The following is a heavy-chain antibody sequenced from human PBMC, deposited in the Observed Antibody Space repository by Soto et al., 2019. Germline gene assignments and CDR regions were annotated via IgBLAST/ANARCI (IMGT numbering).Heavy chain of an antibody. V-gene: IGHV3-21*01. CDR1: GFTLSNYA. Sequence: EVQLVESGGGLVQPGGSLRLSCAASGFTLSNYAVNWVRQAPGKGLEWVSYISSDSRYIYHGDSGKGRFTISRDNARNSVNLQMNSLRDEDTAVYYCARIKLVDFFFINVDVYDMDVWGQGTPVTVSS. J-gene: IGHJ6*02. D-gene: IGHD2-15*01. CDR2: ISSDSRYI. CDR3: ARIKLVDFFFINVDVYDMDV.